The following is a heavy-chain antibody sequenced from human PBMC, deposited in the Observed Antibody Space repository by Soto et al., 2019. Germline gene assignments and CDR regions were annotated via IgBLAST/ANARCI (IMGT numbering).Heavy chain of an antibody. J-gene: IGHJ5*02. CDR2: VNHSGEA. V-gene: IGHV4-34*01. D-gene: IGHD2-2*01. CDR3: ARDVEKYGWFDP. CDR1: GGSFRNYY. Sequence: NPSETLSLTCGVYGGSFRNYYWIWVRQPPGKGLEWIGEVNHSGEATYNPSLQSRITISLDTSNNQFSLKMRSVTSADTAVYYCARDVEKYGWFDPWGQGTLVTVSS.